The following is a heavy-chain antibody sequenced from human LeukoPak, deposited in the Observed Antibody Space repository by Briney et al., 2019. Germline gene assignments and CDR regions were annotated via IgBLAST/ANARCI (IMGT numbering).Heavy chain of an antibody. CDR1: GFTFSSYW. V-gene: IGHV3-7*01. CDR2: IKQDGSEK. J-gene: IGHJ4*02. Sequence: GGSLRLSCAASGFTFSSYWMSWVRQAPGKGLEWVANIKQDGSEKYYVDSVKGRFTISRDNAKNSLYLQMNSLRAEDTAVYYCARTPQNPYSSSWYLDYWGQGTLVTVSS. CDR3: ARTPQNPYSSSWYLDY. D-gene: IGHD6-13*01.